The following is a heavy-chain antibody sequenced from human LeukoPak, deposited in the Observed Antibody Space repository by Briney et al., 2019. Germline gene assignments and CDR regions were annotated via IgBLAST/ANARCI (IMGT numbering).Heavy chain of an antibody. CDR3: AKEAEWELID. Sequence: GGSLRLSCAASGFTFSSYAMHWVRQAPDKGLEWVAVISDDGNNKYYADSVKGRFTISRDNAKNTLYLQMNSLTAEDTAVYYCAKEAEWELIDWGQGTLVTVSS. D-gene: IGHD1-26*01. CDR2: ISDDGNNK. CDR1: GFTFSSYA. V-gene: IGHV3-30-3*01. J-gene: IGHJ4*02.